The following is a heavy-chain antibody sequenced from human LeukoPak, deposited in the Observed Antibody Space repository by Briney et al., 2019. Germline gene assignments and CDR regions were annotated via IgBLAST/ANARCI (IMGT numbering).Heavy chain of an antibody. CDR1: GVSMSSSY. V-gene: IGHV4-59*01. D-gene: IGHD5-24*01. CDR3: ARGMATTYFDY. CDR2: IYETGST. J-gene: IGHJ4*02. Sequence: SETPSLTCTVSGVSMSSSYWSWIRQPPGKGLEWIGYIYETGSTHYNPSLKSRVTISLDTSKKQFFLKLSSVTAADTAVYYCARGMATTYFDYWGQGALVTVSS.